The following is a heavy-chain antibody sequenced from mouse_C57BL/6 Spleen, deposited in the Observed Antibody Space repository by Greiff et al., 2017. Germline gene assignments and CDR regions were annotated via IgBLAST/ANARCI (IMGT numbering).Heavy chain of an antibody. CDR2: GTDDNY. CDR3: WRELRLEGY. J-gene: IGHJ2*01. CDR1: ISLSTSGMGL. V-gene: IGHV8-2*01. Sequence: QVPLKVSGPGILQPSQTLSLACTFSGISLSTSGMGLSWLPQPSGKALVWPASIGTDDNYYNPSLKSRLTISKETSNSQVFLKLTSVDTADSATYYGAWRELRLEGYWGQGTTHTVSS. D-gene: IGHD2-2*01.